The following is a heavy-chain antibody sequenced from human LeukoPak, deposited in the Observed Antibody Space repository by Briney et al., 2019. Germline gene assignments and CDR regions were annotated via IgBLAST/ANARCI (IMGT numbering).Heavy chain of an antibody. Sequence: GGSLRLSCAASGFRFSDYYMSWIRQAPGKGLEWVSSISRGGNSKYSADYVKGRFTISRDNAKNSLDLQMDSLRPDDTAVYYCARDQFLDSWGQGTLVTVSS. CDR1: GFRFSDYY. V-gene: IGHV3-11*01. CDR2: ISRGGNSK. J-gene: IGHJ4*02. CDR3: ARDQFLDS.